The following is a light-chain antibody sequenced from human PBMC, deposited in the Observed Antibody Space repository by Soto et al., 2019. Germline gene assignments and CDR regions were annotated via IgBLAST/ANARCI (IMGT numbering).Light chain of an antibody. CDR2: GAS. V-gene: IGKV3-20*01. Sequence: EIVLTQSPGTRSLSPGERAALSCRASRSVNNNYLAWYQQKPGQAPRLLIYGASSRATGIPDRFSGSGSGTDFTLTISRLEPEDFAVYYCQQYGSSPGTFGQGTKVDIK. J-gene: IGKJ1*01. CDR3: QQYGSSPGT. CDR1: RSVNNNY.